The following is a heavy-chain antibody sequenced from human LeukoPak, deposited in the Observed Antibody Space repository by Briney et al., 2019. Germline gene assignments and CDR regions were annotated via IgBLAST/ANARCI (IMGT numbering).Heavy chain of an antibody. Sequence: GASVKGSCKASGGTFSSYAFSWVRQAPGQGLEWMGVIIPIFTTANYAQKFQGRVTITADESTSTVYMELSRLRSEDTAVYYCAREVEYYGSGSYWGVFDYWGQGTLVTVSS. CDR2: IIPIFTTA. V-gene: IGHV1-69*01. CDR3: AREVEYYGSGSYWGVFDY. CDR1: GGTFSSYA. D-gene: IGHD3-10*01. J-gene: IGHJ4*02.